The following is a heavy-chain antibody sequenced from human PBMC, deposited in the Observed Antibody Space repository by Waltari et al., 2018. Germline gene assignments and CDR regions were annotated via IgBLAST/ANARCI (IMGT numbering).Heavy chain of an antibody. V-gene: IGHV4-34*02. D-gene: IGHD1-1*01. CDR2: TTDSKRT. Sequence: QVQLQQWGAGLLKPSETLSLTCAVYGGSFRGSYWSWIRQPPGKGLEWIGKTTDSKRTKYNPSLKSRISISVDTSKNQFSLTVFSVTAADAAVYYCARGDGTGKYGYWGQGTRVTVSS. CDR1: GGSFRGSY. J-gene: IGHJ4*02. CDR3: ARGDGTGKYGY.